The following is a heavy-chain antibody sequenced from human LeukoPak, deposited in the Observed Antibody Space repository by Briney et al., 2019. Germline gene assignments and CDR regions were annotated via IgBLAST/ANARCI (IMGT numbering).Heavy chain of an antibody. CDR1: GFTFSSYA. D-gene: IGHD3-10*01. CDR2: ISGSGGST. Sequence: GGSLRLSCAASGFTFSSYAMSWVRQAPGKGLEWVSAISGSGGSTYYADSVKGRFTISRDNSKNTLYLQMNSLRAEDTAVYYCAKSKGPVLLWFGEDEYYFDYWGQGTLVTVSS. V-gene: IGHV3-23*01. J-gene: IGHJ4*02. CDR3: AKSKGPVLLWFGEDEYYFDY.